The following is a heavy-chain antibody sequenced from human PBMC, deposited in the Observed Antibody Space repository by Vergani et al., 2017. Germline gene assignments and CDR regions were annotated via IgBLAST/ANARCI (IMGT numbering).Heavy chain of an antibody. Sequence: EVQLVESGGGLVKPGGSLRLSCAASGFTFSNAWMSWVRQAPGKGPEWVGRIKSKTDGGTTDYAAPVKGRFTISRDDSKNTLYLQMNSLKTEDTAVYYCTTDPWGYCSSTSCYGSTSWGQGTLVTVSS. J-gene: IGHJ5*02. CDR2: IKSKTDGGTT. D-gene: IGHD2-2*01. V-gene: IGHV3-15*01. CDR3: TTDPWGYCSSTSCYGSTS. CDR1: GFTFSNAW.